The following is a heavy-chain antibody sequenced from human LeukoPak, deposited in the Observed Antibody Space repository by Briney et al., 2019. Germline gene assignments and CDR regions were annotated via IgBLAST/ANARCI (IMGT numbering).Heavy chain of an antibody. CDR1: GFTFSTYW. V-gene: IGHV3-15*01. J-gene: IGHJ4*02. Sequence: PGGSLRLSCAASGFTFSTYWMHWVRQAPGKGLEWVGRIRSKTDGGTTDYAAPVKGRFTISRDDSKNTLYLQMNSLQTEDTAVYYCTTGLKVTDDDFWGQGTLVTVSS. CDR2: IRSKTDGGTT. CDR3: TTGLKVTDDDF. D-gene: IGHD2-21*02.